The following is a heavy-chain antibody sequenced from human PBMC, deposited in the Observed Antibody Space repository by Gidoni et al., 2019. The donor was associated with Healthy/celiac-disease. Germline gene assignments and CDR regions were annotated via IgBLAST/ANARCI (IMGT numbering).Heavy chain of an antibody. D-gene: IGHD5-18*01. V-gene: IGHV3-9*01. CDR2: ISWNSGSI. J-gene: IGHJ4*02. Sequence: GISWNSGSIGYADSVKGRFTISRDNAKNSLYLQMNSLRAEDTALYYCAKDFAYSYGSALGSWGQGTLVTVSS. CDR3: AKDFAYSYGSALGS.